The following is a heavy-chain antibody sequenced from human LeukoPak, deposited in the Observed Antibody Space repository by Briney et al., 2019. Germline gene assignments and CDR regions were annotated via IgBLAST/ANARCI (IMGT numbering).Heavy chain of an antibody. J-gene: IGHJ4*02. CDR3: VGDQGWVPDY. CDR2: IKRDGGDK. D-gene: IGHD1-26*01. Sequence: GGSLRLSCAASGLTFSSYWINWVRQAPGKGLEWVANIKRDGGDKEYVDPGKDRFTISRDNAKNAVYYEENSRRAEDTAVYYCVGDQGWVPDYWGQG. CDR1: GLTFSSYW. V-gene: IGHV3-7*05.